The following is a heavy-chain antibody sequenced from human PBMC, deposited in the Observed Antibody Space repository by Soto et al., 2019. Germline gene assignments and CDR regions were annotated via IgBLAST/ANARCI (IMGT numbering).Heavy chain of an antibody. V-gene: IGHV4-39*07. CDR1: GGSISSSSYY. CDR2: IYYSGST. D-gene: IGHD2-2*01. CDR3: ARTDIVLVPAAPYYYYYGMDV. J-gene: IGHJ6*02. Sequence: SETLSLTCTVAGGSISSSSYYWGWIRQPPGKGLEWIGSIYYSGSTYYNPSLKSRVTISVDRSKNQFSLKLSSVTAADTAVYYCARTDIVLVPAAPYYYYYGMDVWGQGTTVTVSS.